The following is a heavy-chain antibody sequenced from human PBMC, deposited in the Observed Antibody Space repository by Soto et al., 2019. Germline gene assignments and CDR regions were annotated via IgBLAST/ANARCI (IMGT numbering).Heavy chain of an antibody. Sequence: QVQLVQSGAEVKKPGASVKVSCKASGYSFTSYDINWVRQATGQGLEWMGWMNPNSDNTAYAQKFKGRVNMTRNTSKSSAFMGLSSLKSEDTAGYYCAIVKLAYFEYWGQGTLVTVSS. CDR3: AIVKLAYFEY. CDR2: MNPNSDNT. J-gene: IGHJ4*02. V-gene: IGHV1-8*01. CDR1: GYSFTSYD.